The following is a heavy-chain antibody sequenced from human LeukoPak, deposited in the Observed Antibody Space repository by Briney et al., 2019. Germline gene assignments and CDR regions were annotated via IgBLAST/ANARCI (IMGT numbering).Heavy chain of an antibody. CDR1: GFSFSSYA. J-gene: IGHJ4*02. D-gene: IGHD3-10*01. CDR2: ITSGVGIT. CDR3: AKGDYYDFDY. V-gene: IGHV3-23*01. Sequence: GGSLGLSCSASGFSFSSYAMHWVRQAPGKGPEWVSIITSGVGITYYADSVKGRFTVSRDNSKSTLYLQMNSLRAEDTAVYYCAKGDYYDFDYWGQGTLVTVSS.